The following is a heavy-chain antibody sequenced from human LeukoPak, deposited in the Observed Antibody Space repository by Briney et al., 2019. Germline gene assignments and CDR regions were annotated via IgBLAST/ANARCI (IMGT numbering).Heavy chain of an antibody. J-gene: IGHJ3*02. CDR2: IIPIFGTA. Sequence: SVKVSCRASGGTFSSYAISWVRQAPGQGLEWMGGIIPIFGTANYAQKFQGRVTITADESTSTAYMELRSLRSDDTAVYYCARTVGAPTRAFDIWGQGTMVTVSS. V-gene: IGHV1-69*13. D-gene: IGHD1-26*01. CDR3: ARTVGAPTRAFDI. CDR1: GGTFSSYA.